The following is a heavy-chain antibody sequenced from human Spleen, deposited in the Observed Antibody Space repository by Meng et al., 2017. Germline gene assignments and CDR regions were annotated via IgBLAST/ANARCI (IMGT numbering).Heavy chain of an antibody. V-gene: IGHV4-59*01. CDR2: VHYRGNT. CDR3: ARTRGYFDY. CDR1: GGSISSDY. Sequence: GSLRLSCTVSGGSISSDYWSWIRQPPGKGLEWIGHVHYRGNTNYNPSLKSRVTISVDTSKNQFSLKLSSVTAADTAVYYCARTRGYFDYWGQGTLVTVSS. J-gene: IGHJ4*02. D-gene: IGHD1-26*01.